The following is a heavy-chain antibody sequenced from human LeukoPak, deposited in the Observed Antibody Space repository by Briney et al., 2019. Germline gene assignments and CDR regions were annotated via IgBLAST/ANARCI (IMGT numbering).Heavy chain of an antibody. CDR2: ISSSSSYI. D-gene: IGHD3-16*02. V-gene: IGHV3-21*01. CDR1: GFTFSSYS. J-gene: IGHJ4*02. CDR3: ARAHYDYDYVWGSYPGDY. Sequence: GGSLRLSCAASGFTFSSYSMNWVRQAPGKGLEWVSSISSSSSYIYYADSVKGRFTISRDNAKNSPYLQMNSLRAEDTAVYYCARAHYDYDYVWGSYPGDYWGQGTLVTVSS.